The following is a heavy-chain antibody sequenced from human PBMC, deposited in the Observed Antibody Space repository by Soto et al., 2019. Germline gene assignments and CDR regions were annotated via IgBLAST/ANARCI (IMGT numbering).Heavy chain of an antibody. CDR3: ARDKITGLFDY. J-gene: IGHJ4*02. CDR1: GGSFSVYY. Sequence: PSETLSLTCAVYGGSFSVYYWTWIRQTPGTGLEWNGEINRSGSTNYNPSLKSRVTISVDTSKNQFSLKLTSVTAADTAVYYCARDKITGLFDYWGQGTLVTVSS. D-gene: IGHD2-8*02. CDR2: INRSGST. V-gene: IGHV4-34*01.